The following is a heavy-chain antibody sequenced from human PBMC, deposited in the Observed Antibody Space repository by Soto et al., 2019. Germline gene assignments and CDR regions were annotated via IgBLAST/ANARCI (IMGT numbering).Heavy chain of an antibody. CDR3: ARGACSSTRCYKPFDP. J-gene: IGHJ5*02. CDR1: GGSISSSSYY. D-gene: IGHD2-2*02. V-gene: IGHV4-39*01. Sequence: SETLSLTCTVSGGSISSSSYYWGWIRQPPGKGLEWIGSIYYSGSTYYNPSLKSRVTISVDTSKNQFSLKLSSVTAADTAVYYCARGACSSTRCYKPFDPSGQATRVSGAS. CDR2: IYYSGST.